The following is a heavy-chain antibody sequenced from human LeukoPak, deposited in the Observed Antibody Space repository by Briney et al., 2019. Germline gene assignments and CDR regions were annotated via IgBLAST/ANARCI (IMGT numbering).Heavy chain of an antibody. CDR1: GFTFSTYA. V-gene: IGHV3-23*01. J-gene: IGHJ6*02. CDR3: ARQIDMDV. CDR2: ISGGGYNT. Sequence: GGSLRLSCAASGFTFSTYAMSWVRQAPGKGLEWVSAISGGGYNTYYADSVKGRFTISRDNSKNTLYLQMSSLRAEDTAVYYCARQIDMDVWGQGTTVTVSS.